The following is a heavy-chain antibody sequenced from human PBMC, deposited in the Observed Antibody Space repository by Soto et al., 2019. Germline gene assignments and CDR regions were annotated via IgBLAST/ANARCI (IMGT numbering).Heavy chain of an antibody. D-gene: IGHD3-22*01. J-gene: IGHJ4*02. CDR1: GGSISSYY. Sequence: SETLSLTCTVPGGSISSYYWSWIRQPAGKGLEWIGRIYTSGSTNYNPSLKSRVTMSVDTSKNQFSLKLSSVTAADTAVYYCARGPAGYYYDSSGYSGFDYWGQGTRVTVS. V-gene: IGHV4-4*07. CDR3: ARGPAGYYYDSSGYSGFDY. CDR2: IYTSGST.